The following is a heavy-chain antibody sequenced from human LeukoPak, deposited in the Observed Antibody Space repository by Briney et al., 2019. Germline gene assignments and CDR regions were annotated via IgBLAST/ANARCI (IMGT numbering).Heavy chain of an antibody. CDR2: ISSSSSYI. CDR1: AFTFSSYS. D-gene: IGHD2-15*01. V-gene: IGHV3-21*01. J-gene: IGHJ5*02. Sequence: GGSLRLSCAASAFTFSSYSMNWVRQAPGKGLEWVSSISSSSSYIYYADSVKGRFTISRDNAKNSLYLQMNSLRAEDTAVYYCARTGRPVVVVAATRFDPWGQGTLVTVSS. CDR3: ARTGRPVVVVAATRFDP.